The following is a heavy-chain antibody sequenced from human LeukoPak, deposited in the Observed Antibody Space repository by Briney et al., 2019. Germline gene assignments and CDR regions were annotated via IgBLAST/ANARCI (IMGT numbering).Heavy chain of an antibody. CDR3: AKPKSHDYGGNPQGAFDI. CDR1: GFTFKNYA. V-gene: IGHV3-23*01. Sequence: GGSLRLSCAASGFTFKNYAMNWVRQAPGKGLEWVSAINHSGGSTYYADSVKGRFTISRDNSKNTLYLQMNSLRAEDTAVYYCAKPKSHDYGGNPQGAFDIWGQGTMVTVSS. CDR2: INHSGGST. D-gene: IGHD4-23*01. J-gene: IGHJ3*02.